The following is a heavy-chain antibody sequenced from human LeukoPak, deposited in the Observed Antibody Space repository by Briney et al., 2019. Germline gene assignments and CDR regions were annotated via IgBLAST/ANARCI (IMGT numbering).Heavy chain of an antibody. CDR1: GYTFSNYW. D-gene: IGHD3-22*01. CDR2: IYPGDSDT. V-gene: IGHV5-51*01. Sequence: GESLKISCTGSGYTFSNYWIVWVRQMPEKGLAWMGIIYPGDSDTTYSPSFQGQVTISADTSIRSAFLQWSNLRASDTAIYYCARLFYYDNSKSFDYWGQGTPVTVSS. CDR3: ARLFYYDNSKSFDY. J-gene: IGHJ4*02.